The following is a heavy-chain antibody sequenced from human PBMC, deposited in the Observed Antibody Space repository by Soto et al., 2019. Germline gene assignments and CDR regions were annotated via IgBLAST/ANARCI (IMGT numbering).Heavy chain of an antibody. CDR2: ISYDGSNK. V-gene: IGHV3-30*18. J-gene: IGHJ6*02. CDR1: GFTFRSYG. Sequence: GGSLRLSCAASGFTFRSYGMHWVRQAPGKGLEWVAVISYDGSNKYYADSVKGRFTISRDNSKNTLYLQMNSLRAEDTAVYYCAEDHVSSSWYGYYYGMDVWGQGTTVTVSS. D-gene: IGHD6-13*01. CDR3: AEDHVSSSWYGYYYGMDV.